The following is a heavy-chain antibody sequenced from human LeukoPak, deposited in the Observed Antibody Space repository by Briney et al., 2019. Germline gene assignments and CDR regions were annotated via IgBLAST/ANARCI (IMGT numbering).Heavy chain of an antibody. CDR1: GFTFDDYA. Sequence: GGSLRLSCAASGFTFDDYAMHWVRQAPGKGLEWVSGISWNSARIGYGDSVKGRFAISRDNAKNSLYLQMNSLRHEDTALYYCVKVGPPGAYDDALDIWGQGTMVIVSS. J-gene: IGHJ3*02. D-gene: IGHD3-3*01. CDR3: VKVGPPGAYDDALDI. V-gene: IGHV3-9*01. CDR2: ISWNSARI.